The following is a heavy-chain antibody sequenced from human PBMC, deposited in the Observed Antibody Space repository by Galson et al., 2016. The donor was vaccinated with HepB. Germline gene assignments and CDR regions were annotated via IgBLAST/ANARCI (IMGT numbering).Heavy chain of an antibody. Sequence: SETLSLTCTVSGGSISTSRYYWGWIRQPPGKGLEWIGSIYYSGSTYYNPSLKSRVTISVDTSKNQFSLKPSSVTAADTGVYYCARESAVTMIRGVIIDSDGMDVWGQGTTVTVSS. V-gene: IGHV4-39*07. CDR2: IYYSGST. D-gene: IGHD3-10*01. CDR1: GGSISTSRYY. J-gene: IGHJ6*02. CDR3: ARESAVTMIRGVIIDSDGMDV.